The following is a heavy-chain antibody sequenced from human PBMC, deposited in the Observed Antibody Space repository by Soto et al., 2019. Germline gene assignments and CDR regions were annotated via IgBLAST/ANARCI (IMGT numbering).Heavy chain of an antibody. Sequence: SLRLSCAASGFTFSSYDMHWVRQATGKGLEWVSAIGTAGDTYYPGSVKGRFTISRENAKNSLYLQMNSLRAGDTAVYYCARGRYCSGGSCRYYYYGMDVWGQGTTVTVSS. CDR1: GFTFSSYD. V-gene: IGHV3-13*04. CDR2: IGTAGDT. D-gene: IGHD2-15*01. J-gene: IGHJ6*02. CDR3: ARGRYCSGGSCRYYYYGMDV.